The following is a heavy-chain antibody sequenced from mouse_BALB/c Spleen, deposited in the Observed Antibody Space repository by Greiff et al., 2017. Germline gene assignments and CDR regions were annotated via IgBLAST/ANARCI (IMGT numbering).Heavy chain of an antibody. CDR2: ISNGGGST. Sequence: EVKLVESGGGLVQPGGSLKLSCAASGFTFSSYTMSWVRQTPEKRLEWVAYISNGGGSTYYPDTVKGRFTISRDNAKNTLYLQMSSLKSEDTAMYYCARHWDGGALFAYWGQGTLVTVSA. CDR3: ARHWDGGALFAY. D-gene: IGHD4-1*01. V-gene: IGHV5-12-2*01. J-gene: IGHJ3*01. CDR1: GFTFSSYT.